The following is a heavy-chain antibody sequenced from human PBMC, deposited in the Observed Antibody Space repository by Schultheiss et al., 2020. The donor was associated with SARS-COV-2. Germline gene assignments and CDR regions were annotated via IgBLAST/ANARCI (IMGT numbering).Heavy chain of an antibody. D-gene: IGHD2-8*02. CDR3: AKVVLTTPRTFDY. Sequence: GESLKISCAASGFTFSSYSMNWVRQAPGKGLEWVSSILGSGDGTSYADSVKGRFTVSRDNSKNTLYLHMNSLRADDTATYYCAKVVLTTPRTFDYWGQGTLVTVSS. V-gene: IGHV3-23*01. J-gene: IGHJ4*02. CDR1: GFTFSSYS. CDR2: ILGSGDGT.